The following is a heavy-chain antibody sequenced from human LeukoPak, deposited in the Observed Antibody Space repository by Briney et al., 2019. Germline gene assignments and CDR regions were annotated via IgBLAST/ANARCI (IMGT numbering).Heavy chain of an antibody. Sequence: SETLSLTCTVSGGSISSSSYYWGWIRQPPGKGLEWIANIYYSGTIHYNSSLKSRVTISVDTSKNQFSLKLNSVTAADTAVYYCARTYDSPGYYSPDYYYMDVWGKGTTVTISS. CDR3: ARTYDSPGYYSPDYYYMDV. J-gene: IGHJ6*03. V-gene: IGHV4-39*07. D-gene: IGHD3-22*01. CDR1: GGSISSSSYY. CDR2: IYYSGTI.